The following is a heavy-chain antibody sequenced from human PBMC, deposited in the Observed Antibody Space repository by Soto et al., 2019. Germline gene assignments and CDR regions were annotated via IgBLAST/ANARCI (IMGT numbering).Heavy chain of an antibody. CDR3: ARGRTVNFYGMDV. Sequence: QVQLVQSGAEVKKPGASVKVSYVASGYTFTDHYIHWVRQAPGQGLEWMGWINPHSGDTIYAQKFQGRVTLTRDTSISTTYMELSRLRSDDTAVDYCARGRTVNFYGMDVWGQGTTFTVSS. V-gene: IGHV1-2*02. CDR2: INPHSGDT. J-gene: IGHJ6*02. CDR1: GYTFTDHY. D-gene: IGHD4-17*01.